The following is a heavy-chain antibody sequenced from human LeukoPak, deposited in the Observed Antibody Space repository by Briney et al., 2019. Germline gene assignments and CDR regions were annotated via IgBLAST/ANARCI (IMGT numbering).Heavy chain of an antibody. J-gene: IGHJ6*02. Sequence: PSETLSLTCTVSGGSISSYYWSWIRQPPGKGLEWIGYIYYSGSTNYNPSLKSRVTISVDTSKNQFSLKLSSVTAADTAVYYCARGEGGEYYDFWSGYYSRGRNYYYGMDVWGQGTTVTVSS. CDR2: IYYSGST. CDR3: ARGEGGEYYDFWSGYYSRGRNYYYGMDV. V-gene: IGHV4-59*12. CDR1: GGSISSYY. D-gene: IGHD3-3*01.